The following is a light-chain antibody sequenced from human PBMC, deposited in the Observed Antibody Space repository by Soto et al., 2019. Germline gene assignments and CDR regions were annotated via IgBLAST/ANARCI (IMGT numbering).Light chain of an antibody. Sequence: QSVLTQPPSASGSPGQSVAISCTGTSSDVGGYNYVSWYQQHPGKAPKLMVYEVNKPPSGVPDRFSGSKSGNTASLTVSGLQAEDEADYYCSSYAGSSNVVGTGTKVTVL. V-gene: IGLV2-8*01. CDR2: EVN. J-gene: IGLJ1*01. CDR3: SSYAGSSNV. CDR1: SSDVGGYNY.